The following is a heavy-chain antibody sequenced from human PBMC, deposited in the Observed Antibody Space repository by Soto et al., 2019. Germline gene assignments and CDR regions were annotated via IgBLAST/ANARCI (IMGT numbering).Heavy chain of an antibody. J-gene: IGHJ6*02. CDR2: IIPIFGTA. CDR3: ARVGYSNYHYYGMDV. Sequence: GVSVKVSCKASGGTFSSYAISWVRQAPGQGLEWMGGIIPIFGTANYAQKFQGRVTITADESTSTAYMELSSLRSEDTAVYYCARVGYSNYHYYGMDVWGQGTTVTVSS. CDR1: GGTFSSYA. V-gene: IGHV1-69*13. D-gene: IGHD4-4*01.